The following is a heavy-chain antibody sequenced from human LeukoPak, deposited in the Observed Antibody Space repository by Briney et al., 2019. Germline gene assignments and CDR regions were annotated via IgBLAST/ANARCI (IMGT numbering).Heavy chain of an antibody. CDR2: ISGSGGST. J-gene: IGHJ4*02. Sequence: GGSLRLSCAASGFTLSSYAMGWVRQAPGKGLEWVSAISGSGGSTYYADSVKGRFTISRDNSKNTLYLQMNSLRAEDTAVYYCAKDRPNYYESNGDYYKRDGDFWGQGTLVTVSA. D-gene: IGHD3-22*01. V-gene: IGHV3-23*01. CDR1: GFTLSSYA. CDR3: AKDRPNYYESNGDYYKRDGDF.